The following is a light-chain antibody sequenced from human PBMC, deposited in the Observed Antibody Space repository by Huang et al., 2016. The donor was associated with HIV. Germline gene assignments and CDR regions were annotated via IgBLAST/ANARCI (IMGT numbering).Light chain of an antibody. CDR1: AGVSNN. CDR3: QQYNNWPPWT. Sequence: IVMTQSPATLSVSPGERATLSCRASAGVSNNVAWYQQRPGQTPRLLIHGASTRHTGIPAKFSGRGSGTEFTLTITSLQPEDSAVYYCQQYNNWPPWTFGPGTLVEI. CDR2: GAS. J-gene: IGKJ1*01. V-gene: IGKV3D-15*01.